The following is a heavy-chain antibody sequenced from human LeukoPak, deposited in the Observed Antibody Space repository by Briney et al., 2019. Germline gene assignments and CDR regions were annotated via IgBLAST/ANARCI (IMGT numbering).Heavy chain of an antibody. CDR2: ITGNEADT. Sequence: PGGSLRLSCAASGFTFSSYAMGWVRQAPGKGPEWVSIITGNEADTYSADSVKGRFTISRDNSKNTLYLQMNSLRAEDTAVYYCAKDHYGDFFRGMDVWDQGTTVTVSS. J-gene: IGHJ6*02. V-gene: IGHV3-23*01. CDR1: GFTFSSYA. D-gene: IGHD4-17*01. CDR3: AKDHYGDFFRGMDV.